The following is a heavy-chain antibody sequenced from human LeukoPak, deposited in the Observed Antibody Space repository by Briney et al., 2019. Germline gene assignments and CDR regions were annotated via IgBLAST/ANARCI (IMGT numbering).Heavy chain of an antibody. D-gene: IGHD1-26*01. V-gene: IGHV4-39*07. CDR1: GGSISSSSYY. CDR2: IYYSGST. J-gene: IGHJ4*02. CDR3: ARETASSGYFEY. Sequence: SETLSLTCTVSGGSISSSSYYWGWIRQPPGKGLEWIGSIYYSGSTYYNPSLKSRVTISVDTAKNQFSLKLTSVTAADTAMYYCARETASSGYFEYWGQGILVTVSS.